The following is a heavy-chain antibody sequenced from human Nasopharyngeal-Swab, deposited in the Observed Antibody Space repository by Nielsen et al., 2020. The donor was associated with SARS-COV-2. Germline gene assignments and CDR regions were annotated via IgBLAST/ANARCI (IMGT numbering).Heavy chain of an antibody. CDR3: AKDNGSGWYEFDY. J-gene: IGHJ4*02. V-gene: IGHV3-9*01. D-gene: IGHD6-19*01. Sequence: SLKISCAASGFTFDDYAMHWVRQAPGQGLEWVSGISWNSGSTGYADSVKGRFTISRDNAKNSLYLQMNSLRAEDTALYYCAKDNGSGWYEFDYWGQGTLVTVSS. CDR1: GFTFDDYA. CDR2: ISWNSGST.